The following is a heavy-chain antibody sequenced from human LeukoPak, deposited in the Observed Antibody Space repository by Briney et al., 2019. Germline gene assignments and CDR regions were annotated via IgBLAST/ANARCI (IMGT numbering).Heavy chain of an antibody. J-gene: IGHJ6*03. CDR2: IWYGGSNK. V-gene: IGHV3-30*18. CDR3: AKDSSGVTIFGVAMGGMDV. D-gene: IGHD3-3*01. CDR1: GFTFSSYG. Sequence: PGRSLRLSCAASGFTFSSYGMHWVRQAPGKGLEWVAVIWYGGSNKYYADSVKGRFTISRDNSKNTLYLQMNSLRAEDTAVYYCAKDSSGVTIFGVAMGGMDVWGKGTTVTVSS.